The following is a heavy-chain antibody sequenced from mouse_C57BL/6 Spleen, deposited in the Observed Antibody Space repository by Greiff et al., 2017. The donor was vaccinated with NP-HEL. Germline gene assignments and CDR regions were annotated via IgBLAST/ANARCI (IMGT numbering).Heavy chain of an antibody. J-gene: IGHJ2*01. V-gene: IGHV14-4*01. CDR3: TRGVTTNFDY. CDR1: GFNIKDYY. CDR2: IDPENGDT. Sequence: EVQLQQSGAELVRPGASVKLSCTASGFNIKDYYMHWVKQRPEQGLEWIGWIDPENGDTEYASKFQGKATITADTSSNTAYLQLSSLTSEDTAVYYCTRGVTTNFDYWGQGTTLTVSS. D-gene: IGHD2-2*01.